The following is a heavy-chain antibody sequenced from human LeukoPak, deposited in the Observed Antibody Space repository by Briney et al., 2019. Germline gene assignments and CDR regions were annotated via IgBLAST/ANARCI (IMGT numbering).Heavy chain of an antibody. CDR1: GFTFSSYA. CDR2: ISGSGSI. V-gene: IGHV3-9*01. D-gene: IGHD3-22*01. J-gene: IGHJ4*02. Sequence: GGSLRLSCAASGFTFSSYAMSWVRQAPGKGLEWVSAISGSGSIGYADSVKGRFTISRDNAKNSLYLQMNSLRVEDTALYYCAKESRPPMKEIDYWGQGTLVTVSS. CDR3: AKESRPPMKEIDY.